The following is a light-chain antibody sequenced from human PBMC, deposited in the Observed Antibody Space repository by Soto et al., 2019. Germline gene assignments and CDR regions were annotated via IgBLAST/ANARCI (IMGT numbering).Light chain of an antibody. J-gene: IGLJ3*02. CDR1: SSNIGAGYD. CDR2: GNS. CDR3: QSYDSSLSGWV. Sequence: VLTQPPSVSGAPGQRVIISCTGSSSNIGAGYDVHWYQQLPGTAPKLLIYGNSNRPSGVPDRFSGSKSGTSASLAITGLQAEDEADYHCQSYDSSLSGWVFGGGTKLTV. V-gene: IGLV1-40*01.